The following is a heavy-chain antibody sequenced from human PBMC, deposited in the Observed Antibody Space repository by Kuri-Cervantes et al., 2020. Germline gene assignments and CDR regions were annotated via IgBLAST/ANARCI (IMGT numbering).Heavy chain of an antibody. V-gene: IGHV3-30*07. CDR2: ISYDGSNK. CDR1: GFTFSSYA. D-gene: IGHD2-15*01. Sequence: GGSLRLSCAASGFTFSSYAMHWVRQAPGKGLEWVAVISYDGSNKYYADSVKGRFTISRDNSKNTLYLQMNSLRAEDTAVYYCARVYCSGGSCYGPFDYWGQGTQVTVSS. CDR3: ARVYCSGGSCYGPFDY. J-gene: IGHJ4*02.